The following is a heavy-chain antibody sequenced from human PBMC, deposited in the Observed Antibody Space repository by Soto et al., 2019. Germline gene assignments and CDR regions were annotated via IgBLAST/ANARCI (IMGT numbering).Heavy chain of an antibody. CDR2: ISSSSSSI. D-gene: IGHD6-19*01. V-gene: IGHV3-48*02. Sequence: EVQLVESGGGLVQPGGSLRLSCAGSGFTFSSYSMNWVRQAPGKGLEWVSYISSSSSSICYADSVKGRFTISRDNAKKSLYLQMNSLRDDDTAVYYCARAYSSGWQTVYWGEGTLVTVSS. J-gene: IGHJ4*02. CDR3: ARAYSSGWQTVY. CDR1: GFTFSSYS.